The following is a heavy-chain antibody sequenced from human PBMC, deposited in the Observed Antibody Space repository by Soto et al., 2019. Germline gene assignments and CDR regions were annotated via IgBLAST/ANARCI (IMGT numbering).Heavy chain of an antibody. V-gene: IGHV1-46*01. Sequence: ASVKVSCKASGYTFTSYYMHWVRQAPGQGLEWMGIINPSGGSTSYAQKFQGRVTMTRDTSTSTVYMELSSLRSEDTAVYYCARTRVDTTSNLYYYYYAMDVWGQGTTVTVSS. J-gene: IGHJ6*02. D-gene: IGHD5-18*01. CDR2: INPSGGST. CDR1: GYTFTSYY. CDR3: ARTRVDTTSNLYYYYYAMDV.